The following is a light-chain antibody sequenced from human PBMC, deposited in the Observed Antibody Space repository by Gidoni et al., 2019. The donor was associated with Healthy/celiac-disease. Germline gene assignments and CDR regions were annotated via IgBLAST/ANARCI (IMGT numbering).Light chain of an antibody. J-gene: IGKJ3*01. V-gene: IGKV3D-11*01. Sequence: EIVLTQSPATLSLSPGERATLSCRASQGVSSYLAWYQQKPGQAPRLLIYDAANRATGIPARFSGSGPGTDFTLTISSLEPEDFAVYYCQQRSNWHYXFXPGTKVDIK. CDR2: DAA. CDR1: QGVSSY. CDR3: QQRSNWHYX.